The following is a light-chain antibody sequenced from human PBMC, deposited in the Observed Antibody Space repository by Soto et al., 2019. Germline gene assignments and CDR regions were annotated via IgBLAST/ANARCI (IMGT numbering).Light chain of an antibody. CDR2: AAS. Sequence: DIEMPPSPSTLSGSVGDRVTITCRASQTISSWLAWYQQKPGKAPKLLISAASRLQSGVSSRFSGSGSGTHFALTISNLQPEDFATYYCQQGYTTLWTFGQGTKVDIK. CDR3: QQGYTTLWT. CDR1: QTISSW. V-gene: IGKV1-39*01. J-gene: IGKJ1*01.